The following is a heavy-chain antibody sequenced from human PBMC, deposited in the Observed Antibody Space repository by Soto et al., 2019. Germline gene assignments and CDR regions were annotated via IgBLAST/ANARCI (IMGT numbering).Heavy chain of an antibody. V-gene: IGHV3-13*04. J-gene: IGHJ5*02. Sequence: EVQLVESGGGLVQPGGSLRLSCAASGFTFSTYDLHWVRQATGEGLEWVSGIGTAGDTYYAGSVKGRFTISRENAKNSLYLQMNSLRAGDTAVYYCARGALGFDPWGQGTLVAVSS. CDR3: ARGALGFDP. CDR1: GFTFSTYD. CDR2: IGTAGDT. D-gene: IGHD6-6*01.